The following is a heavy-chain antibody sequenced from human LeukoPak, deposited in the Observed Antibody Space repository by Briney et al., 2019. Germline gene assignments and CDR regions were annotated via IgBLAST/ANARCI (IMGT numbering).Heavy chain of an antibody. Sequence: GGSLRLSCAASGCTFSSYSMNWVRQAPGKGLEWVSSISSNSNYIYYADSVKGRFTISRDNAKNSLYLQMDSLRAEDTAVYYCARDKRQERWPDYWGQGTLVTVSS. D-gene: IGHD5-24*01. J-gene: IGHJ4*02. CDR2: ISSNSNYI. V-gene: IGHV3-21*01. CDR1: GCTFSSYS. CDR3: ARDKRQERWPDY.